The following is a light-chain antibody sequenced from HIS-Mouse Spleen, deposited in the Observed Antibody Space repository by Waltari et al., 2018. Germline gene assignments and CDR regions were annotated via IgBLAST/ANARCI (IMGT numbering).Light chain of an antibody. CDR3: SSYTSSSTRV. J-gene: IGLJ3*02. V-gene: IGLV2-14*03. Sequence: GQSITISCTGTSSDVGGYNYVSWYQQHPGKAPKLMIYDVSNRPSGVSNRFYGSKSGNTASLTISGLQAEDEADYYCSSYTSSSTRVFGGGTKLTVL. CDR2: DVS. CDR1: SSDVGGYNY.